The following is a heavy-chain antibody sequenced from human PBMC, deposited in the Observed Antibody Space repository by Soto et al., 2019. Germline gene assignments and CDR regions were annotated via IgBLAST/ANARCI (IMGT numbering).Heavy chain of an antibody. CDR1: GGSFSAYY. J-gene: IGHJ4*02. V-gene: IGHV4-34*12. Sequence: SETLSLTCAVYGGSFSAYYWSWVRQPPGKGLEWIGEIIHSESTKYSPSLKSRVTISVDTSKNQFSLKLSSVTAADTAVYYCARALDYWGQGTLVTVSS. CDR2: IIHSEST. CDR3: ARALDY.